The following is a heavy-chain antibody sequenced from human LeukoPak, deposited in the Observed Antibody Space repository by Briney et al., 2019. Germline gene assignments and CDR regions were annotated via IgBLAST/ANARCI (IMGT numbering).Heavy chain of an antibody. J-gene: IGHJ4*02. Sequence: SETLSLTCTVSGGSISSSNSYWGWIRHPPGKGLEWIAIMYYSGRTYYTPSVNSRVTMPVDTSKNHFSLTLSSVTAADTAVYCYVWGSGWYYFDYWGQGTLVTVSS. CDR3: VWGSGWYYFDY. CDR2: MYYSGRT. CDR1: GGSISSSNSY. V-gene: IGHV4-39*02. D-gene: IGHD6-19*01.